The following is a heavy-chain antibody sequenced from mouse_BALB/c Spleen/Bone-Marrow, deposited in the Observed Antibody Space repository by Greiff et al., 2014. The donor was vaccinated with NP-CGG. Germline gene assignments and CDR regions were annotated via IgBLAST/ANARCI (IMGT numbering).Heavy chain of an antibody. V-gene: IGHV14-3*02. CDR1: GLNIKDTY. CDR2: IDPANGNT. J-gene: IGHJ1*01. CDR3: ASYRYAWYFGV. D-gene: IGHD2-14*01. Sequence: VHVKQSGAELVKPGASVKLSCTASGLNIKDTYMHWVKQRPEQGLEWIGRIDPANGNTKYDPKFQGKATITADTSSNTAYLQLSSLTSEDTAVYYCASYRYAWYFGVWGAGTTVTVSS.